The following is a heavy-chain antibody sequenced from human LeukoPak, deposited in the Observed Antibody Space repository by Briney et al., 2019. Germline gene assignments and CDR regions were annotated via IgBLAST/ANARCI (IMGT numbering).Heavy chain of an antibody. D-gene: IGHD7-27*01. Sequence: GGSLRLSCAASGFTFSSFAMSWVRQAPGKGLEWVSAISGSGGSTYYADSVKGRFTISRDNSKNTLYLQMNSLRAEDTAVYYCAKGRSGPDRYFDYWGQGTLVTVSS. CDR2: ISGSGGST. CDR3: AKGRSGPDRYFDY. J-gene: IGHJ4*02. CDR1: GFTFSSFA. V-gene: IGHV3-23*01.